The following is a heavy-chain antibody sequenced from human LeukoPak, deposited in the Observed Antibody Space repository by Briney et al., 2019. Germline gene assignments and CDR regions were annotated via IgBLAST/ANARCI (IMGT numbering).Heavy chain of an antibody. CDR3: ARGRIGGWTDY. J-gene: IGHJ4*02. Sequence: PGGSLRLSCAASGFTFSDYWMHWVPHAPGKGRVGVSRFKTDGRSTNYADSVKGRFTISRDNAKNTLYLQMNSLRAEDTAVYYCARGRIGGWTDYWGQGTLVTVSS. V-gene: IGHV3-74*01. CDR1: GFTFSDYW. D-gene: IGHD6-19*01. CDR2: FKTDGRST.